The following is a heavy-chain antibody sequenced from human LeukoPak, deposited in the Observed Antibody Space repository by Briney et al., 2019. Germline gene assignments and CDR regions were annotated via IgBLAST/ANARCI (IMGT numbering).Heavy chain of an antibody. CDR1: GGSISSSSYY. V-gene: IGHV4-39*01. CDR2: IYYSGST. CDR3: ARAAAGYSSSWYDY. J-gene: IGHJ4*02. Sequence: KPSETLSLTCTVSGGSISSSSYYWGWIRQPPGKGLEWIGSIYYSGSTYYNPSLKSRVTISVDTSKNQFSLKLSSVTAADTAVYYCARAAAGYSSSWYDYWGQGTLVTVSS. D-gene: IGHD6-13*01.